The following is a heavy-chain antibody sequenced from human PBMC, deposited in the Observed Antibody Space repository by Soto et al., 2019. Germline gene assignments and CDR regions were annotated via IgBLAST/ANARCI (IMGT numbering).Heavy chain of an antibody. CDR2: IWFDGSDA. D-gene: IGHD2-15*01. J-gene: IGHJ6*02. CDR3: XREGYCSGGGCSGGMDV. V-gene: IGHV3-33*01. Sequence: PGGSLRLSWAASGFAFSCYGMHWVRQAPGKGLEWVAFIWFDGSDALYSDSVKGRFSITRDNSKNTLFLQLNSLRGDDTAVYYCXREGYCSGGGCSGGMDVWGQGTTVTVSS. CDR1: GFAFSCYG.